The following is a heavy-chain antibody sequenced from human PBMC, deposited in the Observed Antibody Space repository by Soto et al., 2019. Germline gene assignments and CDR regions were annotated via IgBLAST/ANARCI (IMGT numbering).Heavy chain of an antibody. CDR1: GYTXTGHA. J-gene: IGHJ6*02. Sequence: GXSXKVSCKAAGYTXTGHAMHLVRQAPGQSPEWLGWINAGTGNTRYSQKFEVRVTISMDTSANKSYMEMNSLSSEETAVYYCARRRAHRSDYSYGMDVWGQGNTVTVS. CDR2: INAGTGNT. CDR3: ARRRAHRSDYSYGMDV. V-gene: IGHV1-3*01.